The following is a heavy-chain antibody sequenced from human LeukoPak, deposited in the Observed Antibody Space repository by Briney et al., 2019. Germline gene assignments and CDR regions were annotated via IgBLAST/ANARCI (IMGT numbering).Heavy chain of an antibody. D-gene: IGHD3-22*01. J-gene: IGHJ4*02. CDR3: AKKGRYYDSSGYYSLDY. CDR2: ISGSGGST. V-gene: IGHV3-23*01. CDR1: GFTFSDYY. Sequence: GGSLRLSCAASGFTFSDYYMSWIRQAPGKGLEWVSAISGSGGSTYYADSVKGRFTISRDNSKNTLYLQMNSLRAEDTAVYYCAKKGRYYDSSGYYSLDYWGQGTLVTVSS.